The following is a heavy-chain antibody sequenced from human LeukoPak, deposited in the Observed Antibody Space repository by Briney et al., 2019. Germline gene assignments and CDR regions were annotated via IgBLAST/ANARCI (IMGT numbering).Heavy chain of an antibody. CDR1: GGSISSYY. V-gene: IGHV4-59*01. Sequence: SETLSLTCTVSGGSISSYYWSWIRQPPGKGLEWIGYIYYSGSTNYNPSLKSRVTISVDTSKNQFSLKLSSVTAADTAVYYCARDNQIPDSSGWYEGGWFDPWGQGTLVTVSS. D-gene: IGHD6-19*01. CDR2: IYYSGST. J-gene: IGHJ5*02. CDR3: ARDNQIPDSSGWYEGGWFDP.